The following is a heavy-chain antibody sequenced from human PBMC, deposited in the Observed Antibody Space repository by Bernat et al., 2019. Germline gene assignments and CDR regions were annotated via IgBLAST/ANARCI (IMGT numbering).Heavy chain of an antibody. CDR2: ISGPSDRT. Sequence: EDSGFTFSSSAMSWVRQTPGKGLGWVSVISGPSDRTYYVDSVTGRFTISRDNSKNTLYRQINSLRAEYTAIYYFAKFPAIAAVGIRNWFYPWGNG. CDR3: AKFPAIAAVGIRNWFYP. D-gene: IGHD6-13*01. J-gene: IGHJ5*02. CDR1: GFTFSSSA. V-gene: IGHV3-23*01.